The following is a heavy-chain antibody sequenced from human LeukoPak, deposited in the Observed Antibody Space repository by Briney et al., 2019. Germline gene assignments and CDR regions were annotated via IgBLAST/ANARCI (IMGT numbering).Heavy chain of an antibody. Sequence: GGSLRLSCAASGSTFSSYAMTWVRQAPGKGLEWVSAISGSDGSTYYADSVKGRFTISRDNSKNTLFLQMSSLRVEDTAVYYCARVPDYDFWSGCFDYWGQGSLVTVSS. CDR2: ISGSDGST. CDR3: ARVPDYDFWSGCFDY. CDR1: GSTFSSYA. V-gene: IGHV3-23*01. J-gene: IGHJ4*02. D-gene: IGHD3-3*01.